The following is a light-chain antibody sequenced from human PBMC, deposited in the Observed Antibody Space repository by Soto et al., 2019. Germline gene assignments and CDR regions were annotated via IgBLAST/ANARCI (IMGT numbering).Light chain of an antibody. CDR3: QQRSNWPYT. J-gene: IGKJ2*01. V-gene: IGKV3-11*01. CDR1: QSVSSY. Sequence: EIVLTQSPATLSLSPGERXTLSCRASQSVSSYLAWYQQKPGQAPRLLIYDASNRATGIPARFSGSGSGTDFTLTISSLEPEDFAVYYCQQRSNWPYTFGQGTKLEIK. CDR2: DAS.